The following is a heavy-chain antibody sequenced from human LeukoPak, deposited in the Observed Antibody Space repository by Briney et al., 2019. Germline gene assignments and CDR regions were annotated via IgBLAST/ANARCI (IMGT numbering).Heavy chain of an antibody. Sequence: ESLKISCRGSGYSLTTYWIGWVRQMPGKGLEWMGIIYPGDSDTRNSPSFQGQVTMSADKSIGTAYLQWSSLKASDTAMYYCARQDKDYYGSGRFRYGMDVWGQGTTVTVSS. CDR1: GYSLTTYW. V-gene: IGHV5-51*01. D-gene: IGHD3-10*01. CDR3: ARQDKDYYGSGRFRYGMDV. CDR2: IYPGDSDT. J-gene: IGHJ6*02.